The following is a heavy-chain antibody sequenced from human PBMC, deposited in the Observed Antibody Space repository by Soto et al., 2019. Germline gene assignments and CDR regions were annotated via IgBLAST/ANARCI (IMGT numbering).Heavy chain of an antibody. D-gene: IGHD2-21*01. Sequence: GGSLRLSCAASGFTFDDYAMHWVRQAPGKGLEWVSGISWNSGSIGYADSVKGRFTISRDNAKNSLYLQMNSLRAEDTALYYCAKVVLFFAKAYTDYYMDFWGKGTTVT. V-gene: IGHV3-9*01. CDR3: AKVVLFFAKAYTDYYMDF. J-gene: IGHJ6*03. CDR2: ISWNSGSI. CDR1: GFTFDDYA.